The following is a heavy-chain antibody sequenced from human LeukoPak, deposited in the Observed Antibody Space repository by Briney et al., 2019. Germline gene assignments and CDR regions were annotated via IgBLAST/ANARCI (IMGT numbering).Heavy chain of an antibody. J-gene: IGHJ5*02. Sequence: SETLSLTCTVSSGSISTSRYSWDWIRQPPGKRLELIGSIDYTGSTYYNPSLKSRVTISVDTSKNQFSLKLSSVPAADTAVYYCARDVGGSSWYGRGMQRFEPWGQGTLVTVSS. V-gene: IGHV4-39*07. CDR2: IDYTGST. D-gene: IGHD6-13*01. CDR3: ARDVGGSSWYGRGMQRFEP. CDR1: SGSISTSRYS.